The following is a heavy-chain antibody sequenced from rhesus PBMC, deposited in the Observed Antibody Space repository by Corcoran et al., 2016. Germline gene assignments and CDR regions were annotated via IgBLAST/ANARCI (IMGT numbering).Heavy chain of an antibody. CDR1: GASIRSNW. Sequence: QVQLQESGPGLVTPSETLSLTCTVSGASIRSNWWSWIRQPPGKGLEWIGEINGDSGNTHQNPSLKKRITISKDASKNQFSLEVNSLTAADTAVYYCARSPGSWYFDLWGPGTPITISS. J-gene: IGHJ2*01. CDR3: ARSPGSWYFDL. CDR2: INGDSGNT. V-gene: IGHV4-80*01.